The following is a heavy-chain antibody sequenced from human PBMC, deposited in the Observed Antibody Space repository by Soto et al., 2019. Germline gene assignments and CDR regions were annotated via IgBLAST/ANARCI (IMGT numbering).Heavy chain of an antibody. CDR1: GFIFRNAW. CDR2: IKRNPDGGTT. D-gene: IGHD3-10*01. CDR3: GGWPSGH. Sequence: EVQLVESGGALVKPEGSLRLSCVGSGFIFRNAWMTWVRQAPGKGLEWVGRIKRNPDGGTTDYAAPVKGRFTISRDDSKNTVYLQMSSLKTEDTAVYYCGGWPSGHWGQGTLVTVSS. V-gene: IGHV3-15*02. J-gene: IGHJ4*02.